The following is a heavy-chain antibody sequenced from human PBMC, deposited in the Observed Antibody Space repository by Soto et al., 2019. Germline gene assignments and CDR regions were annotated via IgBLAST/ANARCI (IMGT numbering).Heavy chain of an antibody. CDR2: IYYSGTTT. J-gene: IGHJ4*02. CDR1: GGSINHYD. D-gene: IGHD1-26*01. V-gene: IGHV4-59*08. Sequence: SETLSLTCTVSGGSINHYDWTWIRQPPGKGLEWMGYIYYSGTTTNYNPSLKSRVTLSVDTSKNQFSLKLSSVTAADTAVYYCARLGGSYAVPHFDYWGQGTRVTVSS. CDR3: ARLGGSYAVPHFDY.